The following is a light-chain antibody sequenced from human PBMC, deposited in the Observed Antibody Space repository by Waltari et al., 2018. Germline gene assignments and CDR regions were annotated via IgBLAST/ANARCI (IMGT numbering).Light chain of an antibody. J-gene: IGKJ1*01. Sequence: EIVMTQSPATLSVSPGERATLSCRASQSVSSNLAWYQQKPGQAPRLLIYGASTRATGIPARFSGSEYGTEFTLTISSLQSEDFAVYYCQQYNNWPRTFGQGTKVEIK. CDR3: QQYNNWPRT. CDR1: QSVSSN. V-gene: IGKV3-15*01. CDR2: GAS.